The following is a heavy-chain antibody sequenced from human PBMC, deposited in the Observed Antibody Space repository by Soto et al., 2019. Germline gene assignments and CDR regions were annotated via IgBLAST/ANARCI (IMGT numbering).Heavy chain of an antibody. CDR1: GGSFSGYY. J-gene: IGHJ4*02. CDR2: INHSGST. V-gene: IGHV4-34*01. CDR3: ASGDSSGYYLDY. Sequence: SETLSLTCAVYGGSFSGYYWSWIRQPPGKGLEWIGEINHSGSTNYNPSLKSRVTISVDTSKNQFSLKLSSVTAADTAVYYCASGDSSGYYLDYWGQGTLVTVSS. D-gene: IGHD3-22*01.